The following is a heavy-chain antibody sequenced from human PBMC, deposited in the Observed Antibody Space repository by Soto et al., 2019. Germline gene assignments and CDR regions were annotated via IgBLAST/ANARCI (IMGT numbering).Heavy chain of an antibody. CDR3: ARGFGQLGRYYYMDV. D-gene: IGHD6-6*01. J-gene: IGHJ6*03. Sequence: GGSLRLSCAASGFTFSSYDMHWVRQATGKGLEWVSAIGTAGDTYYPGSVKGRFTISRENAKNSLYLQMNSLRAGDTAVYYCARGFGQLGRYYYMDVWGKGTTVTVSS. V-gene: IGHV3-13*01. CDR2: IGTAGDT. CDR1: GFTFSSYD.